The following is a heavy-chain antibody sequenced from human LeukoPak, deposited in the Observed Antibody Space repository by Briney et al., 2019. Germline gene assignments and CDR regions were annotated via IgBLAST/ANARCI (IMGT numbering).Heavy chain of an antibody. CDR2: INYVGDYT. V-gene: IGHV3-30*02. CDR1: GFTFSSYG. CDR3: VREDHDFDC. Sequence: GGSLRLSCAASGFTFSSYGMHWVRQAPGKGLEWGAFINYVGDYTYHAESVKGRFTISRDNSKNTLYLQMSSLRVEDTAVYYCVREDHDFDCWGQGTLVTISS. J-gene: IGHJ4*02.